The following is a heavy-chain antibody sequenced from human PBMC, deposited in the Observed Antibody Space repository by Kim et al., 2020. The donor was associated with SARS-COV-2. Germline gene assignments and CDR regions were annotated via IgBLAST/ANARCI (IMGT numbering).Heavy chain of an antibody. CDR1: GGSISSYY. J-gene: IGHJ3*02. CDR2: IYYSGST. D-gene: IGHD3-10*01. Sequence: SETLSLTCTVSGGSISSYYWSWIRQPPGKGLEWIGYIYYSGSTNYNPSLKSRVTISVDTSKNQFSLKLSSVTAADTAVYYCARGITMVRGVWFAFDIWGQGTMVTVSS. V-gene: IGHV4-59*13. CDR3: ARGITMVRGVWFAFDI.